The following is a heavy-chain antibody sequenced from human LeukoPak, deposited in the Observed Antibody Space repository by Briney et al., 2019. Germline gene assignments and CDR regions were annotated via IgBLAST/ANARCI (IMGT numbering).Heavy chain of an antibody. CDR3: ARTSSSSAFDP. J-gene: IGHJ5*02. Sequence: ASVKVSCKASGYTFTSYAMHWVRQAPGQRLEWMGWINAGNGYTKYSQKFQGRVTITRDTSASTAYMELSSLRSEDTAVYYCARTSSSSAFDPWGQGTLVTVSS. CDR1: GYTFTSYA. CDR2: INAGNGYT. V-gene: IGHV1-3*01. D-gene: IGHD6-13*01.